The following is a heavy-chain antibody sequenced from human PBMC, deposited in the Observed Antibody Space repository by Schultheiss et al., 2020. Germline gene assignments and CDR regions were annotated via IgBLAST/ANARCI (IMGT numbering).Heavy chain of an antibody. V-gene: IGHV4-39*01. Sequence: SETMSLTCTVSGGSISSSSYYWGWIRQPPGKGLEWIGSIYYSGSTYYNPSLKSRVTISVDTSKNQFSLKLSSVTAEDTAVYYCARGRSGWYFDYWGQGTLVNGYS. CDR1: GGSISSSSYY. D-gene: IGHD6-19*01. CDR3: ARGRSGWYFDY. J-gene: IGHJ4*02. CDR2: IYYSGST.